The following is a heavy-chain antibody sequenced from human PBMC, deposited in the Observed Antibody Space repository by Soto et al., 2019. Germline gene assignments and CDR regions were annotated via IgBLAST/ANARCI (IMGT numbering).Heavy chain of an antibody. CDR1: GFIFSSYA. Sequence: HPGGSLRLSCSVSGFIFSSYAMRWVRQAPGKGLEYVASISSEGASTYYADSVKGRFIISRDNSKNTLYLQMSSLRAEDTAVYYCVKDRYVDYWGQGILVTVSS. J-gene: IGHJ4*02. CDR2: ISSEGAST. CDR3: VKDRYVDY. V-gene: IGHV3-64D*06.